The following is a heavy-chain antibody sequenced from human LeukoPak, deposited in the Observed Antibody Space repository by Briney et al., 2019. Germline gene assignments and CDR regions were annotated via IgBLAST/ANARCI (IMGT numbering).Heavy chain of an antibody. V-gene: IGHV1-24*01. CDR2: FDPEDGEI. CDR3: AAWRRPYYYDMDA. D-gene: IGHD1-1*01. J-gene: IGHJ6*03. CDR1: GYTLTEFS. Sequence: EAAVKVSCKVSGYTLTEFSMRWVRQAPGKGLAWMGGFDPEDGEIVYAQKFQDRLTMTEDTSTDTAYMELNNLGSEDTAVYYCAAWRRPYYYDMDAWGKGTTVTVSS.